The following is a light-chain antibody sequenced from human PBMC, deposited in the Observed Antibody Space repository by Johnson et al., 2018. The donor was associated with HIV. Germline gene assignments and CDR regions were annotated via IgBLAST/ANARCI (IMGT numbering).Light chain of an antibody. CDR3: GTWDSSLSAGV. V-gene: IGLV1-51*02. CDR1: SSNIGNNY. Sequence: QSVLTQPPSVSAAPGQKVTISCSGSSSNIGNNYVSWYQQLPGKAPKLLIYENNKRPSGIPDRFSGSKSGTSATLGITGLQTGDEADYYCGTWDSSLSAGVVGTGTKVTVL. CDR2: ENN. J-gene: IGLJ1*01.